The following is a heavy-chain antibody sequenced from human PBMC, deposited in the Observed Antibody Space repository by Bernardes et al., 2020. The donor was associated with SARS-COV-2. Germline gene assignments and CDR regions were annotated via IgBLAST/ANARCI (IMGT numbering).Heavy chain of an antibody. Sequence: GGSLRLFCAASGFTFSNYAMSWVRQAPGKGLEWVSAISGSGGNSYYADSVKGRFTFSRDNSKNTLYLQMNSLRAEDTAVYYCAKVKGYDFWSGPGDYWGQGTLVTVSS. CDR1: GFTFSNYA. CDR3: AKVKGYDFWSGPGDY. J-gene: IGHJ4*02. CDR2: ISGSGGNS. V-gene: IGHV3-23*01. D-gene: IGHD3-3*01.